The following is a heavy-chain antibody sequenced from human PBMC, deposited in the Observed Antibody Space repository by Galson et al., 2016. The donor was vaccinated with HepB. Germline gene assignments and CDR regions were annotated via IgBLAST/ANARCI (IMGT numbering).Heavy chain of an antibody. CDR2: IKQDGSEK. D-gene: IGHD3-10*01. J-gene: IGHJ4*02. Sequence: SLRLSCAGSGFMFGTYWMSWVRQAPGKGLEWVANIKQDGSEKYYVDSVRGRFTLSRDNAQNSLFLQMNRLRAEDTAVYYCARGRATSVRGLVGYYFDWWGQGALVTVSS. CDR1: GFMFGTYW. CDR3: ARGRATSVRGLVGYYFDW. V-gene: IGHV3-7*01.